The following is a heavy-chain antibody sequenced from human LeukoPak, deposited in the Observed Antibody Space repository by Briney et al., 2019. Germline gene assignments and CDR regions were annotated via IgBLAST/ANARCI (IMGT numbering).Heavy chain of an antibody. CDR3: AREVEIYYGSNWFDP. CDR2: INWNGGST. J-gene: IGHJ5*02. V-gene: IGHV3-20*04. CDR1: GFTFDDYG. Sequence: GGSLRLSCAASGFTFDDYGMSWVRQAPGKGLEWVSGINWNGGSTGYADSVKGRFTISRDNAKNSLYLQMNSLRAEDTALYYCAREVEIYYGSNWFDPWGQGTLVTVSS. D-gene: IGHD3-10*01.